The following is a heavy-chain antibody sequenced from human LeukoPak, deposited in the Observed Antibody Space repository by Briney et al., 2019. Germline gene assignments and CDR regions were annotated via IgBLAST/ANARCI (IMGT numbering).Heavy chain of an antibody. CDR1: GGSISGYY. J-gene: IGHJ3*02. CDR2: LYYSGSS. CDR3: ASTKYYCSSTSCLAGAFDI. V-gene: IGHV4-59*08. Sequence: PSETLSLTCTVSGGSISGYYWSWIRQPPGKGLEWIGYLYYSGSSNYNPSLKSRVTMSVDTSKNQFSLKLSSVTAADTAVYYCASTKYYCSSTSCLAGAFDIWGQGTMVTVSS. D-gene: IGHD2-2*01.